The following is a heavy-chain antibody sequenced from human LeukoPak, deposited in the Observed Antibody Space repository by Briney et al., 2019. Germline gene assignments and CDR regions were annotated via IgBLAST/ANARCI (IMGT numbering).Heavy chain of an antibody. CDR1: GGYFSGYY. D-gene: IGHD3-10*01. CDR2: IKHSGST. V-gene: IGHV4-34*01. Sequence: PSETLSLTCAVYGGYFSGYYCSWIRPHPRERLGWNGEIKHSGSTNYKPSLKSRVTISVDTFKNQFSLQLSSVTAAATAVYYCARVRNIRLVRGASPYYYYGMAVWAKETTVTVSS. CDR3: ARVRNIRLVRGASPYYYYGMAV. J-gene: IGHJ6*04.